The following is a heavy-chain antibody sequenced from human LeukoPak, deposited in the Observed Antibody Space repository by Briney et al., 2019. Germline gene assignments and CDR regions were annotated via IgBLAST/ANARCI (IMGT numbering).Heavy chain of an antibody. CDR1: GFTFSSYW. J-gene: IGHJ4*02. D-gene: IGHD3-10*01. CDR2: IKQDGSEK. CDR3: ARDRAGVLWFGELPDY. V-gene: IGHV3-7*01. Sequence: PGGSLRLSCAASGFTFSSYWMSWVRQAPGKGLEWVANIKQDGSEKYYVDSVKGRFTISRDNAKNSLYLQMNSLRAEDTAVYYCARDRAGVLWFGELPDYWGQGTLVTVSS.